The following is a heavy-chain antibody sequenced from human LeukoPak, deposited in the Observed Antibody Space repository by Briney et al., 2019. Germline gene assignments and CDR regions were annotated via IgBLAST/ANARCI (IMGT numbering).Heavy chain of an antibody. J-gene: IGHJ4*02. CDR1: GGSISGYY. CDR2: INHSGST. D-gene: IGHD6-19*01. CDR3: ARLRSYSSGWYRFDY. V-gene: IGHV4-34*01. Sequence: SETLSLTCTVSGGSISGYYWSWIRQPPGKGLEWIGEINHSGSTNYNPSLKSRVTISVDTSKNQFSLKLSSVTAADTAVYYCARLRSYSSGWYRFDYWGQGTLVTVSS.